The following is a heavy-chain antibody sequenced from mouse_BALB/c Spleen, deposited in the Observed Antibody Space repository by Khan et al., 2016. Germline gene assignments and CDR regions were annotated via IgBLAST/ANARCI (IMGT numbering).Heavy chain of an antibody. CDR1: GYSITSDYA. D-gene: IGHD2-3*01. Sequence: VQLKEPGPGLVKPSQSLSLTCTVTGYSITSDYAWNWIRQFPGNKLEWMGYISYSGSTSYNPSLKSRTSITRDTSKNQFFLQLNSVTTEDTATYYCSTDGYQSYYYAMDYWGQGTSVTVSS. V-gene: IGHV3-2*02. CDR3: STDGYQSYYYAMDY. CDR2: ISYSGST. J-gene: IGHJ4*01.